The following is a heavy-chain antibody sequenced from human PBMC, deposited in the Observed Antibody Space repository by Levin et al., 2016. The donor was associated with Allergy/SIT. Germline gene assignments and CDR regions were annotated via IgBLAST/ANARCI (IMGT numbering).Heavy chain of an antibody. CDR1: GFTFSGSA. CDR3: TRRHKDDSSGYYHY. D-gene: IGHD3-22*01. Sequence: GGSLRLSCAASGFTFSGSAMHWVRQASGKGLEWVGRIRSKANSYATAYAASVKGRFTISRDDSENTAYLQMNSLKTEDTAVYYCTRRHKDDSSGYYHYWGQGTLVTVSS. V-gene: IGHV3-73*01. J-gene: IGHJ4*02. CDR2: IRSKANSYAT.